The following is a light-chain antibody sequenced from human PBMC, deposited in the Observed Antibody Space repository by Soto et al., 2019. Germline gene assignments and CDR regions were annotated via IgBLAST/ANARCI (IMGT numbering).Light chain of an antibody. CDR1: QSISKY. J-gene: IGKJ1*01. Sequence: DIQMTPSPSPLSASVGDRVTVTCRASQSISKYLAWYQQKPGKAPKLLIYDASSLESGVPSRFSGSGSGTEFTLTISSLQPDDFATYYCQQYNSYSQTFGQGTKVDVK. CDR3: QQYNSYSQT. CDR2: DAS. V-gene: IGKV1-5*01.